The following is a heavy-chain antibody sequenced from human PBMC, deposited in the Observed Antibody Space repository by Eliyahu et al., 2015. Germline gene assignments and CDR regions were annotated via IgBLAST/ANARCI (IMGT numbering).Heavy chain of an antibody. V-gene: IGHV3-15*01. CDR1: GFTLTHAW. CDR2: IKTKTDGGTT. D-gene: IGHD2-21*01. J-gene: IGHJ4*02. CDR3: TTIAYCGGDDCYPAGY. Sequence: EVQLVXSGGGLVKPGGSLRLSXXASGFTLTHAWMTWVRQAPGKGLEWVGHIKTKTDGGTTDYAAPVKGRFTISRDDSKDTLYLQMNSLKTEDTAVYYCTTIAYCGGDDCYPAGYWGQGTLVTVSS.